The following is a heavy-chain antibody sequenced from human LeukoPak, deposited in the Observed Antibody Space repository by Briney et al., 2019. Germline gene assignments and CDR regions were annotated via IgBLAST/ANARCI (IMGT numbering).Heavy chain of an antibody. J-gene: IGHJ4*02. Sequence: GGSLRLSCAASGFTFSSYAMHWFRQAPGKGLEWVAVISYDGSNKYYADSVKGRFTISRDNSKNTLYLQMNSLRAEDTAVYYCASQAVAGSFDYWGQGTLVTVSS. CDR3: ASQAVAGSFDY. CDR1: GFTFSSYA. CDR2: ISYDGSNK. V-gene: IGHV3-30-3*01. D-gene: IGHD6-19*01.